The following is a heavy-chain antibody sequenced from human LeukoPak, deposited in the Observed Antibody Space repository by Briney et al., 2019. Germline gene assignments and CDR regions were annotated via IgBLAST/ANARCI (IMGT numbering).Heavy chain of an antibody. CDR1: GGTFSSYA. Sequence: VASVKVSCTASGGTFSSYAISWVRQAPGQGREWMGRIIPIFGTANYAQKFQGRVTITTDESTSTAYMELSSLRSEDTAVYYCARDRGHYDILTGYYTYFDYWGQGTLVTVSS. J-gene: IGHJ4*02. V-gene: IGHV1-69*05. CDR3: ARDRGHYDILTGYYTYFDY. D-gene: IGHD3-9*01. CDR2: IIPIFGTA.